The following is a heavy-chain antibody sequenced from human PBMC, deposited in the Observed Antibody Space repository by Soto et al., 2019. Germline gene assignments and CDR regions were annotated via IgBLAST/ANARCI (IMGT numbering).Heavy chain of an antibody. Sequence: PGGSLRLSCAASGFTFTIYATSWVRQAPGKGLEWVSAITGSGGSTYYADSVKGRFTISRDNSKNTLYLQMNSPRAEDTAVYYCAKARGAMVRGAAFYFDYWGQGTLVTVSS. V-gene: IGHV3-23*01. J-gene: IGHJ4*02. D-gene: IGHD3-10*01. CDR3: AKARGAMVRGAAFYFDY. CDR2: ITGSGGST. CDR1: GFTFTIYA.